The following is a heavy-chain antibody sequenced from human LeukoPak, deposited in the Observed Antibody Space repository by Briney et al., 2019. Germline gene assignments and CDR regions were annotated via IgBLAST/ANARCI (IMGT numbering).Heavy chain of an antibody. CDR3: ATVSPVAGTSNYFDY. Sequence: GASVKVSCKVSGYTLTELSMHWVRQAPGKGLEWMGGFDPEDGETIYAQKFQGRVTMTEDTSTDTAYMELSSLRSEETAVYYCATVSPVAGTSNYFDYWGQGTLVTVSS. V-gene: IGHV1-24*01. CDR1: GYTLTELS. D-gene: IGHD6-19*01. CDR2: FDPEDGET. J-gene: IGHJ4*02.